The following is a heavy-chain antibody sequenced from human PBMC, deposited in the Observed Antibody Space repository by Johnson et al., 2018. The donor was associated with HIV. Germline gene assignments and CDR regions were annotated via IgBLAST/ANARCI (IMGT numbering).Heavy chain of an antibody. CDR2: IWYDGSNK. CDR1: GLTVSTNY. V-gene: IGHV3-33*08. J-gene: IGHJ3*01. D-gene: IGHD2-15*01. Sequence: QVLLVESGGGMVQPGGSLRLSCAASGLTVSTNYMSWVRQAPGRGLEWVAVIWYDGSNKYYADSVKGRFTISRDNSKNTLYLQMNSLRAEDTAVYYCARDRSQWWSYVGTFDVWGQGTTVTVSS. CDR3: ARDRSQWWSYVGTFDV.